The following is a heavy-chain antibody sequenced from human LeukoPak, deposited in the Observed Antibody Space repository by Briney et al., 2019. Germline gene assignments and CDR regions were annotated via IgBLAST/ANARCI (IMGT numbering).Heavy chain of an antibody. V-gene: IGHV1-46*01. Sequence: ASVKVSCKASGHTFTSYYMHWVRQAPGQGLEWMGIINPSGGSTSYAQKFQGRVTMTRDMSTSTVYMELNSLRSEDTAVYYCARVGPPYDSSGYYVRWGQGTLVTVSS. CDR3: ARVGPPYDSSGYYVR. J-gene: IGHJ4*02. CDR1: GHTFTSYY. D-gene: IGHD3-22*01. CDR2: INPSGGST.